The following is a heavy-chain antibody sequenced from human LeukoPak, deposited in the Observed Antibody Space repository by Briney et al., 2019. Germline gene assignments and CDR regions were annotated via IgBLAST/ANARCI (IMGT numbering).Heavy chain of an antibody. D-gene: IGHD4-17*01. V-gene: IGHV3-23*01. CDR2: ISGSGGST. CDR1: GFTFSSYA. J-gene: IGHJ4*02. CDR3: AKAAVTYYFDY. Sequence: AGGSLRLSCAASGFTFSSYAMSWVRQAPGKGLEWVSAISGSGGSTYYADSVRGRFTISRDNSKNTLFLQMNNLRAEDTAIYYCAKAAVTYYFDYWGQGTLVTVSS.